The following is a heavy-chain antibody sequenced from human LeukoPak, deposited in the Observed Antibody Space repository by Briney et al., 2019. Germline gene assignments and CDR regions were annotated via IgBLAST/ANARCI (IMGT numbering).Heavy chain of an antibody. V-gene: IGHV3-48*03. CDR2: ISSSGSNK. Sequence: GGSLRLSCAASGFTFSSFEMNWARQAPGKGLEWLSYISSSGSNKYYADSLKGRFTISRDNAKNSLYLQMNSLTAEDTADYYCARDLGDYVGYDAFDIWGQGTRVTVSS. CDR1: GFTFSSFE. CDR3: ARDLGDYVGYDAFDI. J-gene: IGHJ3*02. D-gene: IGHD4-17*01.